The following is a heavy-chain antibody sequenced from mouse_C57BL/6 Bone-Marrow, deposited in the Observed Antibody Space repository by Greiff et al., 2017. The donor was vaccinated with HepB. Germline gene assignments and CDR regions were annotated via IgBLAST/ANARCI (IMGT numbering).Heavy chain of an antibody. CDR1: GYTFTSYW. Sequence: QVQLQQSGAELAKPGASVKLSCKASGYTFTSYWMHWVKQRPGQGLEWIGYINPSSGYTKYNQKFKDKATLTADKSSSTAYMQLSSLTYEDSAVYYCAIGYSNYWPWFAYWGQGTLVTVSA. J-gene: IGHJ3*01. D-gene: IGHD2-5*01. CDR2: INPSSGYT. CDR3: AIGYSNYWPWFAY. V-gene: IGHV1-7*01.